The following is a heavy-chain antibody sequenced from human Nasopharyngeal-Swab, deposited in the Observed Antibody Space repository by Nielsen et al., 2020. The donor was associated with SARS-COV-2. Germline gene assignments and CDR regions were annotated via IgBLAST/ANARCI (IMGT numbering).Heavy chain of an antibody. D-gene: IGHD6-6*01. CDR3: ARHTYIAARLGDY. CDR2: IYYSGST. Sequence: ESLKISCAASGFTFSDYYMSWIRQPPGKGLEWIGSIYYSGSTYYNPSLKSRVTISVDTSKNQFSLKLSSVTAADTAVYYCARHTYIAARLGDYWGQGTLVTVSS. CDR1: GFTFSDYY. V-gene: IGHV4-39*01. J-gene: IGHJ4*02.